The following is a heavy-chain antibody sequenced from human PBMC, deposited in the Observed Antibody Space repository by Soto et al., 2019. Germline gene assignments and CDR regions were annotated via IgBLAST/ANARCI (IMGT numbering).Heavy chain of an antibody. Sequence: VQLLQSGAEVKKPGASVKVSCKASGYTFTNYGITWVRQAPGQGREWMGWISAYNGDTHYTQRLQRRVTMTTATCPRKAYMELRGLRSADTAVYYCASGRQRVGYFYSSMDVWGKGTTVTVSS. V-gene: IGHV1-18*01. D-gene: IGHD6-6*01. CDR1: GYTFTNYG. J-gene: IGHJ6*03. CDR3: ASGRQRVGYFYSSMDV. CDR2: ISAYNGDT.